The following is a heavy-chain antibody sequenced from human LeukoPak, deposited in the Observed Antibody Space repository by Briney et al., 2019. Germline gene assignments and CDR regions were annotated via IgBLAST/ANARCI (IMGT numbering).Heavy chain of an antibody. CDR1: GYTFTSYG. D-gene: IGHD2-15*01. CDR3: ARAYCSGGSCYSPFDY. V-gene: IGHV1-18*01. J-gene: IGHJ4*02. CDR2: ISAYNGNT. Sequence: ASVKVSCKASGYTFTSYGISWVRQAPGQGLEWMGWISAYNGNTNYAQKLQGRVTMTTDTSTSTAYMELRSLRSDDTAVYYCARAYCSGGSCYSPFDYWGQGTLVTVSS.